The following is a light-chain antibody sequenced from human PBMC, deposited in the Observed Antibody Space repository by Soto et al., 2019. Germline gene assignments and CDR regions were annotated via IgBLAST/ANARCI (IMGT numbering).Light chain of an antibody. CDR1: SSDVGGYNL. CDR2: EGS. J-gene: IGLJ2*01. Sequence: QSVLTQPASVSGSPGQSITISCTGTSSDVGGYNLVSWYQQHPGKAPKLMMYEGSKRPSGVSNRFSGSKSGNTASLTISGLQAEDEADYYCCSYAGSSTLFGGGTKLTVL. CDR3: CSYAGSSTL. V-gene: IGLV2-23*01.